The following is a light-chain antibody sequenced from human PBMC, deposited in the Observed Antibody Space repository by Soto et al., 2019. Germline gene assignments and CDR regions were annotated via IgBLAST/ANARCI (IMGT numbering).Light chain of an antibody. CDR3: QSYDSSLSGYYV. V-gene: IGLV2-11*01. J-gene: IGLJ1*01. CDR2: DVS. CDR1: SSDVGVYNY. Sequence: QSVLTQPRSVSGSPGQSVTISCTGTSSDVGVYNYVSWYQQYPGKAPKIMIYDVSKRPSGVPDRFSGSKSDNTASLTITGLQAEDEADYYCQSYDSSLSGYYVFGTGTKVTVL.